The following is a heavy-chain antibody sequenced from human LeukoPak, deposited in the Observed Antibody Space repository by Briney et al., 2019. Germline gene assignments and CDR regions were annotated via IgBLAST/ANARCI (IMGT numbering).Heavy chain of an antibody. CDR1: GFTFSNAW. D-gene: IGHD3-3*01. V-gene: IGHV3-15*01. Sequence: GGSLRLSCAASGFTFSNAWMSWVRQAPGKGLEWVGRIKSKTDGGTTDYAAPVKGRFTISRDDSKNTLYLQMNSLKTEDTAVYYCTTGPLLEWLTTDYWGQGTLVTVSS. J-gene: IGHJ4*02. CDR3: TTGPLLEWLTTDY. CDR2: IKSKTDGGTT.